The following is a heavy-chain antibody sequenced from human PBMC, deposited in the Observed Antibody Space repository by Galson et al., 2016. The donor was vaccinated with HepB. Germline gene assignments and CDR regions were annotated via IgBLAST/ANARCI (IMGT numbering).Heavy chain of an antibody. Sequence: SLRLSCAVSGFTFEDYAMHWVRQVPGKGLEWVSGISWNGGSIVYADSAKGRFTISRDNAKNSLFLQMNSLRLEDTALYYCAKDIGTTVTLMDYWGQGTLVTVSS. J-gene: IGHJ4*02. CDR3: AKDIGTTVTLMDY. V-gene: IGHV3-9*01. CDR2: ISWNGGSI. D-gene: IGHD1-1*01. CDR1: GFTFEDYA.